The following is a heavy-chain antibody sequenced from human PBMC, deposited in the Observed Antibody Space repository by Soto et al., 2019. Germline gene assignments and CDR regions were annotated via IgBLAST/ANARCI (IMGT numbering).Heavy chain of an antibody. J-gene: IGHJ5*02. D-gene: IGHD3-3*01. Sequence: ASVKVSCKASGYTFTSYYMHWVRQAPGQGLEWMGIINPSGGSTSYAQKFQGRVTMTRDTSTSTVYMELSSLRSEDTAVYHCARENYDFWSGYWENWFDPWGQGTLVTVSS. CDR2: INPSGGST. CDR3: ARENYDFWSGYWENWFDP. CDR1: GYTFTSYY. V-gene: IGHV1-46*03.